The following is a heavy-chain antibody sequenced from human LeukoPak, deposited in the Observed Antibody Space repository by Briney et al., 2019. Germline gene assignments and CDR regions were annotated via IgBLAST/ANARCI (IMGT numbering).Heavy chain of an antibody. CDR3: AREGYSSSWYYYYYYGMDV. CDR2: INTNTGNP. D-gene: IGHD6-13*01. V-gene: IGHV7-4-1*02. J-gene: IGHJ6*02. CDR1: GYTFTSYA. Sequence: ASVKVSCKASGYTFTSYAMNWVRQAPGQGLEWMGWINTNTGNPTYAQGFTGRFVFSLDTSVSTAYLQISSLKAEDTAVYYCAREGYSSSWYYYYYYGMDVWGQGTTVTVSS.